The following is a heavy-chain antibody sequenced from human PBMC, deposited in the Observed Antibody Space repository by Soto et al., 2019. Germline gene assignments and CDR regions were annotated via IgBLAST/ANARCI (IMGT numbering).Heavy chain of an antibody. CDR1: GAPFSGYY. Sequence: SETLSLTCAVYGAPFSGYYCTWIRQPPGKGLEWIGEINHTGSTKYNPSLKSRVTISLDTSKNQFSLSLRSVTAADTAVYYCARGREIFGAVTPFEYWGQGTQVTVSS. CDR2: INHTGST. CDR3: ARGREIFGAVTPFEY. V-gene: IGHV4-34*01. D-gene: IGHD3-3*01. J-gene: IGHJ4*02.